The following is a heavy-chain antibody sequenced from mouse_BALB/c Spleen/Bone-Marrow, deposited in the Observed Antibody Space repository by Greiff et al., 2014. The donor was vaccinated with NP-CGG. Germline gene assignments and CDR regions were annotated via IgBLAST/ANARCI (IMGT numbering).Heavy chain of an antibody. V-gene: IGHV1-9*01. Sequence: QVQLQQPGAELMKPGASVKISCKTSGYTFSSYWIEWVKQRPGHGLEWIGEILPGSGSTNSNEKFKGKATFTADTSSNTAYMQLSSLTSEDSAVYYCARKLGLRLAYWGQGTLVTVSA. D-gene: IGHD3-1*01. CDR2: ILPGSGST. J-gene: IGHJ3*01. CDR1: GYTFSSYW. CDR3: ARKLGLRLAY.